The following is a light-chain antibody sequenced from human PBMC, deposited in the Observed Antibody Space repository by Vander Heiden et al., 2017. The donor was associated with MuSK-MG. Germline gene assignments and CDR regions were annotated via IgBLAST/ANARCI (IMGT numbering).Light chain of an antibody. CDR2: EDN. CDR1: SGSIASNY. V-gene: IGLV6-57*01. Sequence: NFMLTPPHSVSESPGKKLTSSCTRSSGSIASNYVQWYQQRPGRSPTTVIYEDNQSPSGVPDRFSGSIDSSSNAASLTISGLKTEDEADYYCQSYDSSNVVFGGGTKLTVL. J-gene: IGLJ2*01. CDR3: QSYDSSNVV.